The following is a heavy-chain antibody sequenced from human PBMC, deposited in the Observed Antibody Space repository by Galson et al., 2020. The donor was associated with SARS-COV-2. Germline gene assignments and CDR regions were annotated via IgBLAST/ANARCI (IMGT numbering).Heavy chain of an antibody. Sequence: QLGESLKISCAASGFTFSSSAMHWVRQAPGKGLEWVAIILYDGTTIYKSDSVKGRFTISRDISKNILYLQMNRLRPEDTGVYYCARETDDDSSSWYDYWGQGTLVTVSP. CDR1: GFTFSSSA. CDR2: ILYDGTTI. J-gene: IGHJ4*02. D-gene: IGHD3-22*01. CDR3: ARETDDDSSSWYDY. V-gene: IGHV3-30*04.